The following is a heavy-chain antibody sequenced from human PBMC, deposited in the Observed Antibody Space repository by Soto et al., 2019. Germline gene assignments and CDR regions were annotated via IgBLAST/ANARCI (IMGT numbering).Heavy chain of an antibody. CDR3: ASPAAYYYDSSGYYLGY. J-gene: IGHJ4*02. CDR2: IWYDGSNK. V-gene: IGHV3-33*01. Sequence: GGSLRLSCAASGFTFSSYGMHWVRQAPGKGLEWVAVIWYDGSNKYYADSVKGRFTISRDNSKNTLYLQMNSLRAEDTAVYYCASPAAYYYDSSGYYLGYWGQGTLVTVPQ. CDR1: GFTFSSYG. D-gene: IGHD3-22*01.